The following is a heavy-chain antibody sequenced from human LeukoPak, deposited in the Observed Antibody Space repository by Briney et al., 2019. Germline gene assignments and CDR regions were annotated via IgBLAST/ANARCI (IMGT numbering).Heavy chain of an antibody. CDR1: GYTFTGY. CDR2: INPKSGGT. Sequence: ASVKVSCKASGYTFTGYWHWVRPAPGPGLERMGRINPKSGGTDYAQKFQGRVTMTRDTSISTAYMELSSLRSDDTAVYYCARFLSGSHDAFDIWGQGTMVTVSS. V-gene: IGHV1-2*06. CDR3: ARFLSGSHDAFDI. J-gene: IGHJ3*02. D-gene: IGHD1-26*01.